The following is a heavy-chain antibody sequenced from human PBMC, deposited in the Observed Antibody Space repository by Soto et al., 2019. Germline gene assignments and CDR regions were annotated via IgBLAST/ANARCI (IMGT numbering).Heavy chain of an antibody. J-gene: IGHJ4*02. CDR3: ARYCSSTSCDHYFDY. V-gene: IGHV1-18*01. CDR2: VSPYNGDT. CDR1: GYSFTNYD. Sequence: ASVKVSCKASGYSFTNYDISWVRQAPGQGLEWMGWVSPYNGDTNYAQKLQGRVTMTTDTSTSTAYMELRSLRSDDTAVYYCARYCSSTSCDHYFDYWGQGTLVTVSS. D-gene: IGHD2-2*01.